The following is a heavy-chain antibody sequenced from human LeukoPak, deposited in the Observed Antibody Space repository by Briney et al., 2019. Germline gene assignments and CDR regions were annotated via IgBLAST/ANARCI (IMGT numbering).Heavy chain of an antibody. V-gene: IGHV3-30*02. CDR1: GFTFSTYG. CDR2: IRFDSTHK. J-gene: IGHJ4*02. Sequence: TGGSLRLSCAASGFTFSTYGMHWVRQAPGKGLEWVAFIRFDSTHKYYADSVKGRFTISRDNSKNTLYLQMNSLRAEDTAVYYCARDPGTYIVATIPRYYFDYWGQGTLVTVSS. CDR3: ARDPGTYIVATIPRYYFDY. D-gene: IGHD5-12*01.